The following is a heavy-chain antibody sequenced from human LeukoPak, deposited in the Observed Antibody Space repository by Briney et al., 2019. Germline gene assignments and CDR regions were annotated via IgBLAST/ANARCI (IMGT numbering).Heavy chain of an antibody. Sequence: SGGSLRLSCAASGFTFSSYAMSWVRQAPRKGLEWVAFIRYAGSYKYYADSVKGRFTISRDNSKNTLYLQMNSLRAEDTAVYYCAKDGPNTIAAGATVHYYYMDVWGKGTTVTVSS. D-gene: IGHD6-13*01. CDR2: IRYAGSYK. V-gene: IGHV3-30*02. CDR1: GFTFSSYA. J-gene: IGHJ6*03. CDR3: AKDGPNTIAAGATVHYYYMDV.